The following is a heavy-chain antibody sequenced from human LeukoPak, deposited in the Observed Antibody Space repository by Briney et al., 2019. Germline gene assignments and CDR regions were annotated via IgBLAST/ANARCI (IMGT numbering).Heavy chain of an antibody. CDR1: GFTFSSYA. V-gene: IGHV3-23*01. J-gene: IGHJ3*02. CDR2: ISGSGGST. D-gene: IGHD3-3*01. CDR3: AKDYEEPIALDAFDI. Sequence: GGSLRLSCAASGFTFSSYAMSWVRQAPGKGLEWVSAISGSGGSTYYADSVEGRFTISRDNSKNTLYLQMNSLRAEDTAVYYCAKDYEEPIALDAFDIWGQGTMVTVSS.